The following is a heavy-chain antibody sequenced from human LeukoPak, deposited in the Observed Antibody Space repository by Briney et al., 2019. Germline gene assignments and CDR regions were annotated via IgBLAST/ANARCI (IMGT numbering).Heavy chain of an antibody. CDR2: IKQDGSEK. CDR3: ARDDSYGPTPLDAFDI. Sequence: PGGSLRLSCAASGFTFSSYWMSWVRQAPGKGLEWVANIKQDGSEKYYVDSVKGRFTISRDNAKNSLYLQMNSLRAEDTAVYYCARDDSYGPTPLDAFDIWGQGTMVTVSS. V-gene: IGHV3-7*01. J-gene: IGHJ3*02. CDR1: GFTFSSYW. D-gene: IGHD5-18*01.